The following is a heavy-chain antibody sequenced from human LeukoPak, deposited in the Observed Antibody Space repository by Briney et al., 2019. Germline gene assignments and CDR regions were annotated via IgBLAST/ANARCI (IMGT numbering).Heavy chain of an antibody. CDR2: ISYDGSNK. CDR1: GFTFSSHG. CDR3: AKAGGSSGLDY. J-gene: IGHJ4*02. Sequence: GGSLRLSCAASGFTFSSHGMHWVRQAPGKGLEWVAVISYDGSNKYYADSVKGRFTISRDNAKNSLYLQMNSLRAEDTALYYCAKAGGSSGLDYWGQGTLVTVSS. V-gene: IGHV3-30*18. D-gene: IGHD6-19*01.